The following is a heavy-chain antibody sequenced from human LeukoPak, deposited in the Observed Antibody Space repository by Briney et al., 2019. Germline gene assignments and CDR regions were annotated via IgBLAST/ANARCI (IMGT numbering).Heavy chain of an antibody. Sequence: ASVKVSCKASGYTFTSYGISWVRQAPGQGLEWMGWISAYNGNTNYPQKLQGRVTMTTDTSTSTAYMELRSLRSDDTAVYYCARESSSGWYSVNYFDYWGQGTLVTVSS. CDR2: ISAYNGNT. J-gene: IGHJ4*02. D-gene: IGHD6-19*01. CDR1: GYTFTSYG. CDR3: ARESSSGWYSVNYFDY. V-gene: IGHV1-18*01.